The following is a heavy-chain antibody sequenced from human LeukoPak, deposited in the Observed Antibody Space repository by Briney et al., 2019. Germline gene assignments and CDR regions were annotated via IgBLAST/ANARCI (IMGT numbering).Heavy chain of an antibody. Sequence: PGGSLRLSCAASGFTFSNYGMYWVRQAPGKGLEWVSVIWYDGSNKCYADSVKGRFTISRDNSKNTLYLQMNSLRAEDTAVYYCARDQGLLVVAGRFGYWGQGTLVTVSS. J-gene: IGHJ4*02. V-gene: IGHV3-33*07. CDR2: IWYDGSNK. D-gene: IGHD6-19*01. CDR3: ARDQGLLVVAGRFGY. CDR1: GFTFSNYG.